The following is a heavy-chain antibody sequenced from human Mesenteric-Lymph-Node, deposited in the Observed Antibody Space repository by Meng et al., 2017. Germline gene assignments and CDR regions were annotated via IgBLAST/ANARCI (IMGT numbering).Heavy chain of an antibody. CDR1: GFTFDDYA. Sequence: SLKISCAASGFTFDDYAMHWVRQAPGKGLGWVSGISWNSGSIGYADSVKGRFTISRDNAKNSLYLQMNSLRVEDTAVYYCARDRSLASWGQGTMVTVSS. J-gene: IGHJ3*01. CDR2: ISWNSGSI. V-gene: IGHV3-9*01. CDR3: ARDRSLAS.